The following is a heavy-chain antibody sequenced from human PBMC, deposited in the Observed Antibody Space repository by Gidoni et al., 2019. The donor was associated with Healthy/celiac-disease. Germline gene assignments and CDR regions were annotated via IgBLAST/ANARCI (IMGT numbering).Heavy chain of an antibody. CDR1: GFTFSSYA. J-gene: IGHJ4*02. D-gene: IGHD2-15*01. Sequence: QVQLVESGGGVVQPGRSLRLSCAPSGFTFSSYAMHWVRQAPGKGLDWVAVISYDGSNKYYADSVKGRFTISRDNSKNTLYLQMNSLRAEDTAVYYCARDYWFDYWGQGTLVTVSS. CDR3: ARDYWFDY. CDR2: ISYDGSNK. V-gene: IGHV3-30*04.